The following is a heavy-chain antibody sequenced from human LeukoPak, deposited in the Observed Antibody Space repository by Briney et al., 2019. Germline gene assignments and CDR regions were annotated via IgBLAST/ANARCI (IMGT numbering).Heavy chain of an antibody. D-gene: IGHD6-19*01. CDR2: FDPEDGET. V-gene: IGHV1-24*01. Sequence: ASVKVSCKVSGYTLTELSMHWVRQAPGKGLEWMGGFDPEDGETIYAQKFQGRVTMTEDTSTDTAYMELSSLRPEDTAVYYCATGLYSSGWYGLAFEIWGQGTMVTVSS. CDR1: GYTLTELS. J-gene: IGHJ3*02. CDR3: ATGLYSSGWYGLAFEI.